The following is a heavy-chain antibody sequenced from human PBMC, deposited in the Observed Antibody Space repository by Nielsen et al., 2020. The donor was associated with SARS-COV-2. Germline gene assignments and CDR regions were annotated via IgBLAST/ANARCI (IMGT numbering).Heavy chain of an antibody. CDR1: GFTFTSSA. D-gene: IGHD6-13*01. J-gene: IGHJ4*02. CDR3: ARQAAAGPFDY. Sequence: SVKVSCKASGFTFTSSAVQWVRQARGQRLEWIGWIVVGSGYTNYAQKLQGRVTMTTDTSTSTAYMELRSLRSDDTAVYYCARQAAAGPFDYWGQGTLVTVSS. CDR2: IVVGSGYT. V-gene: IGHV1-58*01.